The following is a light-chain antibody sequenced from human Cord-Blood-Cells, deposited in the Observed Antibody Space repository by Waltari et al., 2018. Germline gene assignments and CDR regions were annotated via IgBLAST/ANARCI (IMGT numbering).Light chain of an antibody. J-gene: IGLJ2*01. CDR1: ALPKQY. CDR3: QSADSSGTYVV. CDR2: KDS. V-gene: IGLV3-25*02. Sequence: SYELTQPPSVSVSPGQTARITCSGDALPKQYAYWYQQKPGQAPVLVIYKDSGRPSGIPERFSGSSSGTTVTLNISGVQAEDEADYYCQSADSSGTYVVFGGGTKLTVL.